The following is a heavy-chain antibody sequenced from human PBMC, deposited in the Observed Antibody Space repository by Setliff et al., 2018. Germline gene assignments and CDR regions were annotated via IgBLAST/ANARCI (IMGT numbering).Heavy chain of an antibody. CDR3: AREGYSSLIGWFDP. CDR2: IYTSGST. V-gene: IGHV4-39*07. CDR1: GGSISSSSYY. J-gene: IGHJ5*02. D-gene: IGHD6-13*01. Sequence: PSETLSLTCTVSGGSISSSSYYWGWIRQPPGKGLEWIGRIYTSGSTNYKPSLKSRVTISVDTSKNQFSLKLSSVTAADTAVYYCAREGYSSLIGWFDPWGQGTLVTAPQ.